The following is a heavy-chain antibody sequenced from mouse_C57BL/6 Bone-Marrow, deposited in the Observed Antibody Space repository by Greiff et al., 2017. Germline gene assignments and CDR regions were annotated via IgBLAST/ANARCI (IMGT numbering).Heavy chain of an antibody. Sequence: VQLQQSGAELVRPGASVKLSCTASGFNIKDDYMHWVKQRPEQGLEWIGWIDPENGDTEYASKFQGKATITADTSSNTAYLQLSSLTSEDTAVYYCIRIYYGNYYAMDYWGQGTSVTVSS. J-gene: IGHJ4*01. D-gene: IGHD2-1*01. CDR2: IDPENGDT. CDR1: GFNIKDDY. V-gene: IGHV14-4*01. CDR3: IRIYYGNYYAMDY.